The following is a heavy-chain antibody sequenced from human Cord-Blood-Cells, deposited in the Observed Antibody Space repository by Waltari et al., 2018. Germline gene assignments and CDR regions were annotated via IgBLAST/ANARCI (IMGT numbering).Heavy chain of an antibody. V-gene: IGHV3-21*01. J-gene: IGHJ6*02. CDR1: GFTFSSYS. D-gene: IGHD6-13*01. CDR2: ISSSSSYI. Sequence: EVQLVESGGGLVKPGGSLRLSCAAPGFTFSSYSMNWVRQPPGKGLEWVSSISSSSSYINYADSVKGRFTISRDNAKNSLYLQMNSLRAEDTAVYYCARDSSSSWYYYYYGMDVWGQGTTVTVSS. CDR3: ARDSSSSWYYYYYGMDV.